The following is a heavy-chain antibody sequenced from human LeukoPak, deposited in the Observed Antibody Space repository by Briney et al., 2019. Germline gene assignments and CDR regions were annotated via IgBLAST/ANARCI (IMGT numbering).Heavy chain of an antibody. Sequence: PGGSLRLSCAASGFTFSSYAMHWVRQAPGKGLEWVAVISYDGSNKYYADSVKGRFTISRDNSKNTLYLQMNSLRAEDTAVYYCAKDKASSSPEDAFDIWDQGTMVTVSS. CDR2: ISYDGSNK. CDR1: GFTFSSYA. CDR3: AKDKASSSPEDAFDI. V-gene: IGHV3-30-3*01. J-gene: IGHJ3*02.